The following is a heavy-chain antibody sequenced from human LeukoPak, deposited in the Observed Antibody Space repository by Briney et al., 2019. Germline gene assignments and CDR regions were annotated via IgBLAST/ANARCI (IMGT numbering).Heavy chain of an antibody. V-gene: IGHV4-4*07. Sequence: SETLSLTCTVSGGSISSYYWSWIRQPAGKGLEWIGRIYTGGSTNYNPSLKSRVTMSVDTSKNQFSLKLSSVTAADTAVYYCARGSYGSGSYYNLEDEPATTTFDYWGQGTLVTVSS. CDR1: GGSISSYY. CDR2: IYTGGST. CDR3: ARGSYGSGSYYNLEDEPATTTFDY. J-gene: IGHJ4*02. D-gene: IGHD3-10*01.